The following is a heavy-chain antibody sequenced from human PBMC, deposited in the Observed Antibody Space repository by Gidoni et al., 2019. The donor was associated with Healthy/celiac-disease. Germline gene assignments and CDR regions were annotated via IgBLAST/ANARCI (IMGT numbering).Heavy chain of an antibody. D-gene: IGHD6-19*01. V-gene: IGHV1-2*02. J-gene: IGHJ6*02. CDR1: GYTFTGYY. Sequence: QVQLVQSGAEVKKPGASVKVSCKASGYTFTGYYMPWVRQAPGQGLEWMGWINPNSGGTNYAQKFQGRVTMTRDTSISTAYMELSRLRSDDTAVYYCAREAGIAVAGEKFYYYYYGMDVWGQGTTVTVSS. CDR2: INPNSGGT. CDR3: AREAGIAVAGEKFYYYYYGMDV.